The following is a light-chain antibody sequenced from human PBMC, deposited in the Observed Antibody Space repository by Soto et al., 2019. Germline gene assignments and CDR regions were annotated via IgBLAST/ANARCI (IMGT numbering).Light chain of an antibody. CDR2: DAS. CDR3: QRRGYT. CDR1: QSVSSY. J-gene: IGKJ2*01. V-gene: IGKV3-11*01. Sequence: EIVLTQSPATLSLSPGERATLSCRASQSVSSYLAWYQQKPGQAPRLLIYDASTRATGIPARLRGSGSGTDFMLSIGILEPEDFRVYYCQRRGYTFGHWTKLEI.